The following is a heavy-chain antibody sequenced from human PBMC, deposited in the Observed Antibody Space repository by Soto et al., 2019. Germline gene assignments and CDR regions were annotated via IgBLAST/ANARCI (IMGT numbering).Heavy chain of an antibody. CDR3: ARALRVAATLYYYGMDV. V-gene: IGHV4-28*03. D-gene: IGHD2-15*01. CDR1: GYSISSSNW. J-gene: IGHJ6*02. CDR2: IYYSGTT. Sequence: PSETLSLTCAVSGYSISSSNWWRWIRQPPGKGLEWIGYIYYSGTTYYNPSLKSRVTMSVDTSKNQFSLKLSSVTAADTAVYYCARALRVAATLYYYGMDVWGQGTTVTVSS.